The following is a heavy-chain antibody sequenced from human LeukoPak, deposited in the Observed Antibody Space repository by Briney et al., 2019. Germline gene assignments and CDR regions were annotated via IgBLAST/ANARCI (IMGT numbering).Heavy chain of an antibody. CDR2: IRYDGSNK. V-gene: IGHV3-30*02. D-gene: IGHD3-3*01. CDR3: AKDLYDFWSGYLFHY. CDR1: GFTFSSYA. Sequence: GGSLRLSCAASGFTFSSYAMSWVRQAPGKGLEGVAFIRYDGSNKYYADSVKGRFTISRDNSKNTLYLQMNSLRAEDTAVYYCAKDLYDFWSGYLFHYWGQGTLVTVSS. J-gene: IGHJ4*02.